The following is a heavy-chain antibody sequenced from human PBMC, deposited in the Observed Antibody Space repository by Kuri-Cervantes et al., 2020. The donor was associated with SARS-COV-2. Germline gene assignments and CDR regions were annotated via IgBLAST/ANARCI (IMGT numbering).Heavy chain of an antibody. Sequence: GESLKISCAASGFTFSNAWMSWVRQAPGKGLEWVSSISGSSSYIYYADSVKGRFTISRDNSKNTLYLQMSSLRAEDTAVYYCARDLRLGKSLDYWGQGTLVTVSS. V-gene: IGHV3-21*01. CDR3: ARDLRLGKSLDY. J-gene: IGHJ4*02. CDR1: GFTFSNAW. D-gene: IGHD7-27*01. CDR2: ISGSSSYI.